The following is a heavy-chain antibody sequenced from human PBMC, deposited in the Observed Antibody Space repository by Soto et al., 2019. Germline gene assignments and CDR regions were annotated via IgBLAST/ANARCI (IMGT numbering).Heavy chain of an antibody. J-gene: IGHJ2*01. D-gene: IGHD1-1*01. CDR2: IKSKTDGGTT. Sequence: GGSLILSCAASGFTFSYAWLNWVRQAPGKGLEWVGRIKSKTDGGTTDYAAPVKGRFTISRDDSKTTMFLQMNSLKTEDTAVYYCAIPLNTGSKWYFDLWGRGTLVTVSS. V-gene: IGHV3-15*01. CDR3: AIPLNTGSKWYFDL. CDR1: GFTFSYAW.